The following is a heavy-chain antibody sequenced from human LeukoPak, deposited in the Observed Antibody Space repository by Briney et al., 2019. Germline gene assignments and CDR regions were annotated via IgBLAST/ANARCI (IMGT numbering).Heavy chain of an antibody. D-gene: IGHD2-2*01. J-gene: IGHJ6*02. CDR2: IWYDGSNK. Sequence: QAGGSLRLSCAASGFTFSSYGMHWVRQAPGKGLEWVAVIWYDGSNKYYADSVKGRFTISRDNSKNTLYLQMNSLRAEDTAVYYCARYSSSYYYYGMDVWGQGTTVTVSS. CDR3: ARYSSSYYYYGMDV. V-gene: IGHV3-33*01. CDR1: GFTFSSYG.